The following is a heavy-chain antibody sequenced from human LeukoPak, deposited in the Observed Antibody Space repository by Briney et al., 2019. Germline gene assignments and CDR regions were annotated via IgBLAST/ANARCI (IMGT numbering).Heavy chain of an antibody. Sequence: ASVKVSCKASGYTFTSYDINWVRQATGQGLEWVGWMNPNSGNTGYAQKFQGRVTMTRNTSISTAYMELSSLRSEDTAVYYCARGLFTYYYDSSGYYPTIFNWFDPWGQGTLVTVSS. CDR1: GYTFTSYD. D-gene: IGHD3-22*01. CDR2: MNPNSGNT. V-gene: IGHV1-8*01. CDR3: ARGLFTYYYDSSGYYPTIFNWFDP. J-gene: IGHJ5*02.